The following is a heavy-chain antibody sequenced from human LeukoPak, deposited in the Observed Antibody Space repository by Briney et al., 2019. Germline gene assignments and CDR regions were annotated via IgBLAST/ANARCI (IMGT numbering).Heavy chain of an antibody. Sequence: GGSLRLSCAASGFTFSSYAVSWVRQAPGKGLEWVSTISDIGGSTYYADSVKGRFTISRDNSKNTLYLQMNTLRAEDTAVYYCARLSYYYASGSYSSVDVWGQGTTVTVSS. D-gene: IGHD3-10*01. V-gene: IGHV3-23*01. CDR1: GFTFSSYA. J-gene: IGHJ6*02. CDR3: ARLSYYYASGSYSSVDV. CDR2: ISDIGGST.